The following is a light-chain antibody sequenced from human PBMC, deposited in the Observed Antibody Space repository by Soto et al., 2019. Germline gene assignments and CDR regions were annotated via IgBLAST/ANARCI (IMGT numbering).Light chain of an antibody. V-gene: IGLV2-14*03. CDR2: DVT. CDR3: SSYSSSITHVV. CDR1: STDVGDFNY. Sequence: QSALTQPASVSGSPGRSVTISCTGTSTDVGDFNYVSWYQHLPGRAPKLIIYDVTNRPSGISYRFSASKSGRTASLTISGLQAEDEADYYCSSYSSSITHVVFGGANKVTVL. J-gene: IGLJ2*01.